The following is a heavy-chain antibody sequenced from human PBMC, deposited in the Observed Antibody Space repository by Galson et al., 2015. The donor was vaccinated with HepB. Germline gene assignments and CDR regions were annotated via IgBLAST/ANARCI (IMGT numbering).Heavy chain of an antibody. J-gene: IGHJ2*01. D-gene: IGHD3-22*01. CDR3: ASSYDSSGYYYGYFDL. V-gene: IGHV5-10-1*01. Sequence: QSGAEVKKPGESLRISCKGSGYSFTSYWISWVRQMPGKGLEWMGRIDPSDSYTNYSPSFQGHVTISADKSISTAYLQWSSLKASDTAMYYCASSYDSSGYYYGYFDLWGRGTLVTVSS. CDR1: GYSFTSYW. CDR2: IDPSDSYT.